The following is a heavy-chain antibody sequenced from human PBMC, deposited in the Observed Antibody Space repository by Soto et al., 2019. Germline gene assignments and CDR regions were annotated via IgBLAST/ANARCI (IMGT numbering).Heavy chain of an antibody. V-gene: IGHV3-33*01. CDR2: IWYDGSNK. CDR1: GFTFSSYG. CDR3: ATWQGSLNFHY. Sequence: GGSLRLSCAASGFTFSSYGMHWVRQAPGKGLEWVAVIWYDGSNKYYADSVKGRFTISRDNSKNTLYLQMNSLRAEDTAVYYCATWQGSLNFHYWGQGTLVTVSS. J-gene: IGHJ4*02.